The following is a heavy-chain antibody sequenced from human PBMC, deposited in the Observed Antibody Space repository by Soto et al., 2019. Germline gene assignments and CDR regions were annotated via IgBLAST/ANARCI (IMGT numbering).Heavy chain of an antibody. CDR2: IKQDGSEK. Sequence: GGSLRLSCAASGFTFSSYWMSWVRQAPGKGLEWVANIKQDGSEKYYVDSVKGRFTISRDNAKNSLYLQMNSLRAEDTAVYYCARVGVSSNYALSLFDYWGQGTLVTVSS. J-gene: IGHJ4*02. CDR1: GFTFSSYW. CDR3: ARVGVSSNYALSLFDY. D-gene: IGHD4-4*01. V-gene: IGHV3-7*01.